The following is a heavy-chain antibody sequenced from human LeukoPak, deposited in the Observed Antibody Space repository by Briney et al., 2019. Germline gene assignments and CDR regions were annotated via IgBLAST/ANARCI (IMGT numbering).Heavy chain of an antibody. V-gene: IGHV1-2*02. J-gene: IGHJ4*02. CDR1: GYTFTGYY. CDR3: ARASGLDYYGSGIIDY. CDR2: INPNSGGT. Sequence: ASVKVSCKASGYTFTGYYMHWVRQAPGQGLEWMGWINPNSGGTNYAQKFQGRVTMTRDTSISTAYMELSRLRSDDTAVYYCARASGLDYYGSGIIDYWGQGTLVTVSS. D-gene: IGHD3-10*01.